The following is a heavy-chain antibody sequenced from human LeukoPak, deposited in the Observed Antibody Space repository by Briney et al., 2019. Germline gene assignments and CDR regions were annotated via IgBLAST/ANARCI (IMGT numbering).Heavy chain of an antibody. CDR2: IYHSGST. Sequence: SETLSLTCTVSGGSVSSGYYWGWIRQPPGKGLEWIGSIYHSGSTYYNPSLKSRVTISLDTSENQFSLKLSSVTAADTAVYYCSRDLYSSGWGYFDYWGQGTLVTVSS. V-gene: IGHV4-38-2*02. CDR1: GGSVSSGYY. D-gene: IGHD6-19*01. J-gene: IGHJ4*02. CDR3: SRDLYSSGWGYFDY.